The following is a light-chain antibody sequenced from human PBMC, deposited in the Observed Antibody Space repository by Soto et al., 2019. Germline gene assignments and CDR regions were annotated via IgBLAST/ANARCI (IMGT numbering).Light chain of an antibody. CDR3: QQGYTTPQT. J-gene: IGKJ2*01. V-gene: IGKV1-39*01. CDR2: AAS. Sequence: DIQMTQSPSSLSASVGDRVTITCRASQSISSYLNWFQHKPGKAPKLLIYAASSLQSGVPSRFSGRGSGTDFTLTISSLQPEDFATYYCQQGYTTPQTFGQGTKLEIK. CDR1: QSISSY.